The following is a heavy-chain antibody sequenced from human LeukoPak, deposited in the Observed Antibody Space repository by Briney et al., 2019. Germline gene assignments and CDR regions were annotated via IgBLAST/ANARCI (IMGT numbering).Heavy chain of an antibody. CDR3: ARAVSGTLGGAFDI. V-gene: IGHV1-2*02. J-gene: IGHJ3*02. CDR1: GYTFIDYF. D-gene: IGHD1-14*01. Sequence: GASVTVSCKASGYTFIDYFIHWMRQTPGQGLEWLGWINPNSGVTRYAQKFQGRVTLTRDTAAYMELSSLKYDDTAVYYCARAVSGTLGGAFDIWGQGTAVTVSS. CDR2: INPNSGVT.